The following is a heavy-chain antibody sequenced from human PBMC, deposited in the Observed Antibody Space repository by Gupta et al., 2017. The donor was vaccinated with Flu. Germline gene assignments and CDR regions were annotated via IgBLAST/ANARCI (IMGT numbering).Heavy chain of an antibody. CDR3: ARSPNWVSPPFDP. V-gene: IGHV4-61*02. CDR1: GGSISSGSYY. J-gene: IGHJ5*02. Sequence: QVQLQESGPGLVKPSQTLSLTCTVSGGSISSGSYYWSWIRQPAGKGLEWIGRIYTSGSTNYNPSLKSRVTISVDTSKNQFSLKLSSVTAADTAVYYCARSPNWVSPPFDPWGQGTLVTVSS. D-gene: IGHD7-27*01. CDR2: IYTSGST.